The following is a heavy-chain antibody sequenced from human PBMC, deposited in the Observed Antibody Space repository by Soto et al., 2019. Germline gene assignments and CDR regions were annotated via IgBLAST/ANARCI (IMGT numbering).Heavy chain of an antibody. J-gene: IGHJ1*01. CDR1: GYILTAYS. D-gene: IGHD2-15*01. V-gene: IGHV1-46*01. CDR2: VNPSGGSA. Sequence: QVQLVQSGAEVKKPGASVKVSCKTSGYILTAYSMHWVRQSTGQGLEWMGVVNPSGGSAHYAQSFEGRVTLTRDTSTSTFYMELSSLRSEDTAVYYCAREENCRGGTCYSEYFHHWGQGTLVTDSS. CDR3: AREENCRGGTCYSEYFHH.